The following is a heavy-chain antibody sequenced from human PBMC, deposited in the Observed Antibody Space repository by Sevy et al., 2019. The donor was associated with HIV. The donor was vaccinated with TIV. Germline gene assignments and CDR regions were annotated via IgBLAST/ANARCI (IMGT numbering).Heavy chain of an antibody. V-gene: IGHV3-23*01. CDR3: AKEGYASSGYYH. J-gene: IGHJ5*02. CDR1: GFTFSSYA. D-gene: IGHD3-22*01. CDR2: ISGSGGYT. Sequence: GGSLRLSCAASGFTFSSYAMTWVRQAPGKGLEWVSAISGSGGYTYYADSVKGRFTISRDNSKKTLDLQMHSLGAEDTAVYYCAKEGYASSGYYHWGQGTLVTVSS.